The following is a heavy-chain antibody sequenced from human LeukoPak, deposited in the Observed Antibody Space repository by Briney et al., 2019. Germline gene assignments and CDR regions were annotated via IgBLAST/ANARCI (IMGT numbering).Heavy chain of an antibody. CDR1: GGTFSSYA. Sequence: SVKVSCKASGGTFSSYAISWVRQAPGQGLEWMGRIIPIFGTANYAQKFQGRVTITTDESTSTAYMELSSLRSEDTAVYYCARDRRDYYDSSGYLRDAFDIWGQGTMVAVSS. J-gene: IGHJ3*02. V-gene: IGHV1-69*05. CDR2: IIPIFGTA. CDR3: ARDRRDYYDSSGYLRDAFDI. D-gene: IGHD3-22*01.